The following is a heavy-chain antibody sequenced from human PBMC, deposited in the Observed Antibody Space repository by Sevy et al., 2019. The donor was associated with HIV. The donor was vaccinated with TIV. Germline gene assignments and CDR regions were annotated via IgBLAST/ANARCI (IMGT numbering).Heavy chain of an antibody. J-gene: IGHJ3*02. CDR2: ISSSGSTI. CDR3: ARELRFLQWLPLNAFVI. Sequence: GGSLRLSCAASGFTFSDSYMSWIRQAPGKGLEWVSYISSSGSTIYYRDSVKGRFTISRDNAKNSLYLQMNSLRAEDTAVYYCARELRFLQWLPLNAFVIWGQGTMVTVSS. V-gene: IGHV3-11*01. D-gene: IGHD3-3*01. CDR1: GFTFSDSY.